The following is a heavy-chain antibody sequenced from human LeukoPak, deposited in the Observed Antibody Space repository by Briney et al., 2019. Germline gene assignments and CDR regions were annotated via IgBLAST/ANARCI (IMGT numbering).Heavy chain of an antibody. Sequence: AGRSLRLSCAASGFTFDDYAMHWVRQAPGKGLEWVSGISWNSGSIGYADSVKGRFTISRDNAKNSLYLQMNSLRAEDTALYYCAKDSAHSGWRLADAFDIWGQGTMVTVSS. D-gene: IGHD3-22*01. CDR1: GFTFDDYA. CDR3: AKDSAHSGWRLADAFDI. J-gene: IGHJ3*02. CDR2: ISWNSGSI. V-gene: IGHV3-9*01.